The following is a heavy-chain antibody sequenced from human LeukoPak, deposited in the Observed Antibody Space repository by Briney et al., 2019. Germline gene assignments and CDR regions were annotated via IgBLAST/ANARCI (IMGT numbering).Heavy chain of an antibody. CDR2: INHSGST. CDR1: GGSFSGYY. CDR3: ARGIITGTPRYYYYMDV. J-gene: IGHJ6*03. D-gene: IGHD1-20*01. Sequence: SETLSLTCVVYGGSFSGYYWSWNRQPPGKGLEWIGEINHSGSTNYNPSLRSRVTISVDTSKNQFSLKLSSVTAADTAVYYCARGIITGTPRYYYYMDVWGKGTTVTVSS. V-gene: IGHV4-34*01.